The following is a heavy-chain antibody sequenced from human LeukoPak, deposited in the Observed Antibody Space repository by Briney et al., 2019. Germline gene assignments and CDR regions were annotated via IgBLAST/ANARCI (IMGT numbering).Heavy chain of an antibody. D-gene: IGHD2-15*01. CDR2: MSYDGSNK. CDR1: GFTFRNYA. Sequence: GGSLRLSCAASGFTFRNYAMHWVRQAPGKGLEWVAVMSYDGSNKYYADSVKGRFTISRDNSKNTLYLQMTGLRAEDTAVYYCAKSHCSDGSCYGGYFDYWGQGAPVTVSS. V-gene: IGHV3-30-3*02. J-gene: IGHJ4*02. CDR3: AKSHCSDGSCYGGYFDY.